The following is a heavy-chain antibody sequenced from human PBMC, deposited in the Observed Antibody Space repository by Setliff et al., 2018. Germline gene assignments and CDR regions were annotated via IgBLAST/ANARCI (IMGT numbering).Heavy chain of an antibody. CDR3: ARGGTFRYFDY. CDR2: IYHSGST. CDR1: GYSISSGYY. Sequence: SETLSLTCAVSGYSISSGYYWGWIRQPPGKGLEWIGSIYHSGSTYYNPSLKSRVTISVDTSKNQFSLKLSSVTAADTAVYYCARGGTFRYFDYWGQGTPVTVSS. D-gene: IGHD2-15*01. J-gene: IGHJ4*02. V-gene: IGHV4-38-2*01.